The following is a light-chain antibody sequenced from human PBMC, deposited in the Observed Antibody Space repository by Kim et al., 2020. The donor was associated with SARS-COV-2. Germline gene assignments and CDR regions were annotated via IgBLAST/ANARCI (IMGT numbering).Light chain of an antibody. CDR3: SSYRTTNTWV. CDR2: DVS. V-gene: IGLV2-14*03. Sequence: QSALTQPASVSGSLGQSITISCTGTSSDVGDYNYVSWYQHSPGKAPKLMIFDVSERPSEVSSRFSGSKSGYTASLTISGLQAEVEADYYCSSYRTTNTWVFNGGTQLTDL. J-gene: IGLJ3*02. CDR1: SSDVGDYNY.